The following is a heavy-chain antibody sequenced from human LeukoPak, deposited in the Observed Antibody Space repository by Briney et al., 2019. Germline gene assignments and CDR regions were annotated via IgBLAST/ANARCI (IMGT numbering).Heavy chain of an antibody. D-gene: IGHD1-26*01. J-gene: IGHJ3*02. CDR3: AKFDLGDDAFDI. CDR1: GGSISTYY. V-gene: IGHV4-34*01. CDR2: INHSGST. Sequence: PSETLSLTCTVSGGSISTYYWTWIRQPPGKGLEWIGEINHSGSTTYNPSPKSRVTISVDTSKNQLSLRLRSVTAADTAVYYCAKFDLGDDAFDIWGQGTMVTVSS.